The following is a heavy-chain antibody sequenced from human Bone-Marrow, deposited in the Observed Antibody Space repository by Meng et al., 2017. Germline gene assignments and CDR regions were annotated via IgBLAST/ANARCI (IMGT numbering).Heavy chain of an antibody. CDR3: ARGRYSGSYDY. V-gene: IGHV1-69*01. Sequence: VSRVQSGGEVKKTGSAVKVSCKASGGPFSSYAISWVRQAPGQGLEWMGGIIPIFGTANYAQKFQGRVTITADESTSTAYMELSSMRSEDTAVYYCARGRYSGSYDYWGQGTLVTVSS. CDR2: IIPIFGTA. CDR1: GGPFSSYA. J-gene: IGHJ4*02. D-gene: IGHD1-26*01.